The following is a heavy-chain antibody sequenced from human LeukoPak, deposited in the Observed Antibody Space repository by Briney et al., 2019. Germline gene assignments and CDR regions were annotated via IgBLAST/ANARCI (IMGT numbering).Heavy chain of an antibody. V-gene: IGHV1-2*02. CDR3: ARSTATIGLSVNWFDP. CDR1: GYTFTGYY. D-gene: IGHD3-16*01. J-gene: IGHJ5*02. Sequence: GASVKVSCKASGYTFTGYYMHWVRQAPGQGLEWMGWINPNSGGTNYAQKFQGRVTMTRDTSITTAYMELSRLRSDDTAVYYCARSTATIGLSVNWFDPWGQGTLVTVSS. CDR2: INPNSGGT.